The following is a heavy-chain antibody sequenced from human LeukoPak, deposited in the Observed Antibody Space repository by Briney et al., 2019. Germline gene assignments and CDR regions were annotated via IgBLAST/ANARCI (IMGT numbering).Heavy chain of an antibody. V-gene: IGHV1-69*04. J-gene: IGHJ4*02. CDR2: IIPILGIA. Sequence: SVKVSCKASGGTFSSYAISWVRQAPGQGLEWMGRIIPILGIANYAQKFQGRVTITADKSTSTAYMELSSLRSEDTAVYYCARSRIAAAGTADYWGQGTLVTVSS. CDR1: GGTFSSYA. D-gene: IGHD6-13*01. CDR3: ARSRIAAAGTADY.